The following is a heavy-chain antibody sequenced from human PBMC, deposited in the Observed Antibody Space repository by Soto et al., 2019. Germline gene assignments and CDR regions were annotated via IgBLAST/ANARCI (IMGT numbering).Heavy chain of an antibody. V-gene: IGHV3-66*01. CDR1: GFTVSSNY. CDR3: ARGELSFSDAFDI. J-gene: IGHJ3*02. D-gene: IGHD3-16*02. Sequence: EVQLVESGGGLVQPGGSLRLSCAASGFTVSSNYMSWVRQAPGKGLEWVSVIYSGGSTYYADSVKGRFTISRDNSKNTLYLQMKSLRAEDTAVYYCARGELSFSDAFDIWGPGKMVTVSS. CDR2: IYSGGST.